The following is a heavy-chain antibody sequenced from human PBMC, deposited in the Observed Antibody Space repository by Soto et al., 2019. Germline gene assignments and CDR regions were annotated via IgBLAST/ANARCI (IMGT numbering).Heavy chain of an antibody. CDR1: GFTFSSYG. Sequence: GGSLRLSCAASGFTFSSYGMHWVRQAPGKGLEWVAVIWYDGSNKYYADSVKGRFTISRDNSKNTLYLQMNSLRAEDTAVYYCARDRWEYYYDSSGYCLLLDYWGQGTLVTVSS. J-gene: IGHJ4*02. V-gene: IGHV3-33*01. D-gene: IGHD3-22*01. CDR2: IWYDGSNK. CDR3: ARDRWEYYYDSSGYCLLLDY.